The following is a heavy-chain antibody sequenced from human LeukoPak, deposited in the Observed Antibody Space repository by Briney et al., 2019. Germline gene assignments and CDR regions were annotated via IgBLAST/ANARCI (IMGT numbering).Heavy chain of an antibody. Sequence: SETLSLTCAVYGGSFSGYYWSWIRQPPGKGLEWIGEINHSGSTNYNPSLKSRVTISVDTSKNQLSLKLSSVTAADTAVYYCARGVAGHFGGFFFDSWGQGALVTVSS. D-gene: IGHD2-21*01. CDR1: GGSFSGYY. V-gene: IGHV4-34*01. J-gene: IGHJ4*02. CDR2: INHSGST. CDR3: ARGVAGHFGGFFFDS.